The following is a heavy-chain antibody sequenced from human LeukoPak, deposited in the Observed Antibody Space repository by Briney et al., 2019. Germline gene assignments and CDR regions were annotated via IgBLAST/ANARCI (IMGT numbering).Heavy chain of an antibody. CDR1: GYTFTSYY. CDR3: ARDLGPDYYDSSEGFDY. CDR2: INPSGGST. D-gene: IGHD3-22*01. Sequence: EASVKVSCKASGYTFTSYYMHWVRQAPGQGLEWMGIINPSGGSTSYAQKFQGRVTMTRDTSTSTVYMELSSLRSEDTAVYYCARDLGPDYYDSSEGFDYWGQGTLVTVSS. V-gene: IGHV1-46*01. J-gene: IGHJ4*02.